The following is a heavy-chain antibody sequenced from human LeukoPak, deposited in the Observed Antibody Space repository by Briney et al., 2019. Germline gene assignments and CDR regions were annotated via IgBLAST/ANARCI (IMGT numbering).Heavy chain of an antibody. CDR3: ARVRAGSGYYFPHPHYYYYYYMDV. V-gene: IGHV3-7*01. Sequence: GGSLRLSCAASGFTFSSYWMSWVRQAPGKGLEWVANIKQDGSEKYYVDSAKGRFTISRDNAKNSLYLQMNSLRAEDTAVYYCARVRAGSGYYFPHPHYYYYYYMDVWGKGTTVTISS. J-gene: IGHJ6*03. CDR2: IKQDGSEK. D-gene: IGHD3-22*01. CDR1: GFTFSSYW.